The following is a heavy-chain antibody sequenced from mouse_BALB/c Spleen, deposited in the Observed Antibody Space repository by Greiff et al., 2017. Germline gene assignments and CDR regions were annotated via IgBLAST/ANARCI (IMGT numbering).Heavy chain of an antibody. CDR1: GFAFSSYD. Sequence: VQLKESGGGLVKPGGSLKLSCAASGFAFSSYDMSWVRQTPEKRLEWVAYISSGGGSTYYPDTVKGRFTISRDNAKNTLYLQMSSLKSEDTAMYYCARHGNYGPFDYWGQGTTLTVSS. CDR3: ARHGNYGPFDY. D-gene: IGHD1-1*01. J-gene: IGHJ2*01. CDR2: ISSGGGST. V-gene: IGHV5-12-1*01.